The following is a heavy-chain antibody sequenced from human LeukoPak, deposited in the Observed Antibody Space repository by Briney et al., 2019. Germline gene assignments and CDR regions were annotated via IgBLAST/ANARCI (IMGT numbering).Heavy chain of an antibody. V-gene: IGHV3-7*01. Sequence: GGSLRLSCAASGFTFSSYWMSWVRQAPGKGLEWVANIKQDGSEKYYVDSAKGRFTISRDNAKNSLYLQMNSLRAEDTAVYYCARDSAVAGTYNDAFDIWGQGTMVTVSS. CDR1: GFTFSSYW. CDR2: IKQDGSEK. D-gene: IGHD6-19*01. CDR3: ARDSAVAGTYNDAFDI. J-gene: IGHJ3*02.